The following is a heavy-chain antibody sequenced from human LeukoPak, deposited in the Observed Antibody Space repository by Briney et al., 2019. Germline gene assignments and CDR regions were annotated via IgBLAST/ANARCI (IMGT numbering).Heavy chain of an antibody. J-gene: IGHJ4*02. D-gene: IGHD1-26*01. V-gene: IGHV1-18*01. Sequence: ASVKVSCKASGYTLTSYGITWVRQAPGQGLEWMGWISVYNGYTGYAQKFQGRVTMTTDTSTRTTYMELRGLKSDDTAVYYCARDSGWELKQYYFDHWGQGTLVTVSS. CDR1: GYTLTSYG. CDR2: ISVYNGYT. CDR3: ARDSGWELKQYYFDH.